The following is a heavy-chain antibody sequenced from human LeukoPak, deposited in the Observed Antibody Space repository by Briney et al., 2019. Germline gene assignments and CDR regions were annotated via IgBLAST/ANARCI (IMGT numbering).Heavy chain of an antibody. CDR2: IWNDGTNK. J-gene: IGHJ4*02. V-gene: IGHV3-33*01. CDR1: GFTFSSYG. Sequence: PGGSLRLSCAASGFTFSSYGMHWVRQAPGKGLEWVAVIWNDGTNKYYGDSVKGRFTISRDNSQNTVYLQMNSLRAEDTAVYYCARDPGRSGGSCYSDYWGQGTLVTVSS. CDR3: ARDPGRSGGSCYSDY. D-gene: IGHD2-15*01.